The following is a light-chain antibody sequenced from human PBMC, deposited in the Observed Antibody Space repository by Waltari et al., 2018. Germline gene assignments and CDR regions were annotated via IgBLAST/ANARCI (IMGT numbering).Light chain of an antibody. Sequence: QSALTQPASVSGSPGQTITIPCTGTSSDIGGHNYVSWYQQHPGKAPKLMIHDVVKRPSGVSNRFSGSKSGNTASLTISGLQAEDDAIYYCSSYASSKFGGGTKLTVL. CDR3: SSYASSK. CDR1: SSDIGGHNY. CDR2: DVV. V-gene: IGLV2-14*01. J-gene: IGLJ2*01.